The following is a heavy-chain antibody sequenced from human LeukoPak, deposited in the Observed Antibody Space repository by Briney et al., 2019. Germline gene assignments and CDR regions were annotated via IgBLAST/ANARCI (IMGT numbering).Heavy chain of an antibody. V-gene: IGHV3-23*01. CDR3: AKDGGGVVPAALDVFDF. D-gene: IGHD2-2*01. CDR1: GFTFSYYA. Sequence: GGSLRLSCAASGFTFSYYAMSWVRQAPGKGLEWVSTISGSGGSSTISGSGGTTYYADSVRGRFTISRDNSKNMLYLQMNSLRAEDRAVYSCAKDGGGVVPAALDVFDFWGKGTLVPVFS. CDR2: ISGSGGSSTISGSGGTT. J-gene: IGHJ3*01.